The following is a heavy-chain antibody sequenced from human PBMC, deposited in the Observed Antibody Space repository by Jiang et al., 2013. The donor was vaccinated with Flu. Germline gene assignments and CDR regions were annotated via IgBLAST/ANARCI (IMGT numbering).Heavy chain of an antibody. Sequence: SGAEVKKSGASVKISCKTSRFTFGNSALHWVRQAPGQGLEWMGWINAGNGHTKYSHKFQGRVTITRDISATTAYMELHTLRSEDTALYYCARSFFISDSLPHYFSGLDVWGQGTTVTVSS. J-gene: IGHJ6*02. CDR3: ARSFFISDSLPHYFSGLDV. CDR1: RFTFGNSA. V-gene: IGHV1-3*01. D-gene: IGHD2-21*02. CDR2: INAGNGHT.